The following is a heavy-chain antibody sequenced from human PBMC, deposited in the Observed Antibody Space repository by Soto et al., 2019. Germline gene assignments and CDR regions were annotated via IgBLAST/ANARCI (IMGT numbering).Heavy chain of an antibody. CDR1: GFSFSRYT. CDR3: TLSYGDSYYYYFSMDV. Sequence: PGESLTISCVVSGFSFSRYTVGWVRQVPGKGLEWMGVIHPGDSDTRYSPSFQGQVTISADKSISTAYLQWSSLKVSDTAMYYCTLSYGDSYYYYFSMDVWGQGTTVTVSS. J-gene: IGHJ6*02. V-gene: IGHV5-51*01. D-gene: IGHD4-17*01. CDR2: IHPGDSDT.